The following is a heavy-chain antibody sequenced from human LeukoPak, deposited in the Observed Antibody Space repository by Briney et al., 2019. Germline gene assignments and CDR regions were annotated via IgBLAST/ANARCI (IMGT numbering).Heavy chain of an antibody. D-gene: IGHD3-10*01. Sequence: GASVKVSCKVSGYTLTELSMHWVRQAPGKGLEWMGGFDPEDGETIYAQKFQGRVTMTEDTSTDTAYMELSSLRSEDTAVYYCATFGGFGELLYYFDYWGQGILVTVSS. J-gene: IGHJ4*02. CDR3: ATFGGFGELLYYFDY. CDR1: GYTLTELS. V-gene: IGHV1-24*01. CDR2: FDPEDGET.